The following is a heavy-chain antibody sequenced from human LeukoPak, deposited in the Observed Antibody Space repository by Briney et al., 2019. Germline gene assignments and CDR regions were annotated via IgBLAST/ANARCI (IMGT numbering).Heavy chain of an antibody. D-gene: IGHD4-17*01. CDR3: ARQGTQYDYGDYYFDY. CDR2: ISSSGSTI. J-gene: IGHJ4*02. V-gene: IGHV3-11*04. Sequence: GGSLRLSCAASGFTVSSNYINWVRQAPGKGLEWVSYISSSGSTIYYADSVKGRFTISRDNAKNSLYLQMNSLRAEDTAVYYCARQGTQYDYGDYYFDYWGQGTLVTVSS. CDR1: GFTVSSNY.